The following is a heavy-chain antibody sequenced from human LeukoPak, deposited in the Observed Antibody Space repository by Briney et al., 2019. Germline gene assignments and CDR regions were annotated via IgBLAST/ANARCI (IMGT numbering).Heavy chain of an antibody. D-gene: IGHD2-2*01. CDR2: INHSGST. CDR3: ARAPIGYCSSTSCYFSWFDP. V-gene: IGHV4-34*01. Sequence: SETLSLTCAVYGGSFSGYYWSWIRQPPGKGLEWIGEINHSGSTNYNPSLKSRVTISVDTSKNQFSLRLSSVTAADTAVYYCARAPIGYCSSTSCYFSWFDPWGQGTLVTVSS. J-gene: IGHJ5*02. CDR1: GGSFSGYY.